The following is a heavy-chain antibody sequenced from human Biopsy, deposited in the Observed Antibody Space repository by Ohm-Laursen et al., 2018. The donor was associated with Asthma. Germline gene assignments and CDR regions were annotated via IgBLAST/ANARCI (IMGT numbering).Heavy chain of an antibody. CDR1: GFTFSSYS. Sequence: GSLRLSCAASGFTFSSYSMNWVRQAPGKGLEWVSYISSSSSTTYYADSVKGRFTISRDNAKNSLYLQMNSLRDEDTAVYYCARDYGGNSGYYYGMDVWGQGTTVTVSS. D-gene: IGHD4-23*01. V-gene: IGHV3-48*02. J-gene: IGHJ6*02. CDR2: ISSSSSTT. CDR3: ARDYGGNSGYYYGMDV.